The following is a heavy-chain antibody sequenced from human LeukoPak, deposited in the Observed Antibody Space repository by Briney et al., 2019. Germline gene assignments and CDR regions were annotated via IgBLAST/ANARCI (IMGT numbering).Heavy chain of an antibody. CDR1: GYTFTSYG. V-gene: IGHV1-69*13. CDR3: ASITMVRGSSATFHY. J-gene: IGHJ4*02. D-gene: IGHD3-10*01. Sequence: GASVKVSCKASGYTFTSYGISWVRQAPGQGLEWMGGIIPIFGTANYAQKFQGRVTITADESTSTAYMELSSLRSEDTAVYYCASITMVRGSSATFHYWGQGTLVTVSS. CDR2: IIPIFGTA.